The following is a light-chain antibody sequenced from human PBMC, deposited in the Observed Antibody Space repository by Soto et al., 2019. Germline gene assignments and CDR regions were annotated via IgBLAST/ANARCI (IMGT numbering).Light chain of an antibody. CDR1: QSVSSN. V-gene: IGKV3-15*01. CDR3: QQYNNWPPWT. J-gene: IGKJ1*01. Sequence: EVVMTQSPPTLSVSPGERATFSCRASQSVSSNLAWYQQKPGQAPRLLIYGASTRATGIPARFSGSGSGTEFTLTISSLQSEDFALYYCQQYNNWPPWTFGQGTKVEIK. CDR2: GAS.